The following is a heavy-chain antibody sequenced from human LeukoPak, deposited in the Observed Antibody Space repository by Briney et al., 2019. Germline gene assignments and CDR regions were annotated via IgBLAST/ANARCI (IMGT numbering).Heavy chain of an antibody. CDR3: ARDRDDPFLPARSSTSCCDFDY. CDR2: INPDSGGA. V-gene: IGHV1-2*02. D-gene: IGHD2-2*01. Sequence: GASVKVSCKASGYTFTGYYMHWVRQAPGRGFEWMGWINPDSGGANYAQKFQGRVTMTRDTSTSTAYMELRSLRSDDTAVYYCARDRDDPFLPARSSTSCCDFDYWGQGTLVTVSS. J-gene: IGHJ4*02. CDR1: GYTFTGYY.